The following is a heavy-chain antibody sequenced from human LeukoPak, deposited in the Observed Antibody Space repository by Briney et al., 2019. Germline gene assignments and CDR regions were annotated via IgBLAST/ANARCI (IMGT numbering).Heavy chain of an antibody. CDR3: AELGITMIGGV. V-gene: IGHV3-23*01. D-gene: IGHD3-10*02. CDR2: ISGSGGST. J-gene: IGHJ6*04. CDR1: GFTFSSYA. Sequence: GGSLRLSCAASGFTFSSYAMSWVRQAPGKWLEWVSAISGSGGSTYYADSVKGRFTISRDNAKNSLYLQMNSLRAEDTAVYYCAELGITMIGGVWGKGTTVTISS.